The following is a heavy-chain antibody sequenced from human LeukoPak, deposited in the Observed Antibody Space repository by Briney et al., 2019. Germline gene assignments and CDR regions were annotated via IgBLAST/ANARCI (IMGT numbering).Heavy chain of an antibody. CDR2: IYYSGST. CDR1: GGSISSYY. J-gene: IGHJ4*02. CDR3: ARASFDYGSGSYYHLDY. Sequence: SETLSLTCTVSGGSISSYYWSWIRQPPGKGLEWIGYIYYSGSTNYNPSLKSRVTISVDTSKNQFSLKLSSVTAADTAVYYCARASFDYGSGSYYHLDYRGQGTLVTVSS. D-gene: IGHD3-10*01. V-gene: IGHV4-59*01.